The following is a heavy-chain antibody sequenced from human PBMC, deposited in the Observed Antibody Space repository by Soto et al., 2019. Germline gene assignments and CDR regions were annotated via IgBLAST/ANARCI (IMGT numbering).Heavy chain of an antibody. CDR2: ISGSGGST. CDR3: AKPSRAGTIHDAFDI. CDR1: GFTFSSYA. J-gene: IGHJ3*02. Sequence: GESLKISCAASGFTFSSYAMSWVRQAPGKGLEWVSAISGSGGSTYYADSVKGRFTISRDNSKNTLYLQMNSLRAEDTAVYYCAKPSRAGTIHDAFDIWGQGTMVTVSS. V-gene: IGHV3-23*01. D-gene: IGHD1-7*01.